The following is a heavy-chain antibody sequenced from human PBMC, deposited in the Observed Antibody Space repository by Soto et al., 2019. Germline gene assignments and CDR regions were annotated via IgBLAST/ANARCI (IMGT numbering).Heavy chain of an antibody. V-gene: IGHV3-53*04. D-gene: IGHD3-22*01. CDR2: IYSGGNT. J-gene: IGHJ4*02. CDR1: GFTVSSSY. Sequence: HPGGSLRLSCAASGFTVSSSYMNWFRQAPGKGLEWVSVIYSGGNTYYADSVKGRFTISRHNSENTLYLQMSSLRADDTAVYYCAKEYFDNSGYYTNHFDLCGQGNLVTVYS. CDR3: AKEYFDNSGYYTNHFDL.